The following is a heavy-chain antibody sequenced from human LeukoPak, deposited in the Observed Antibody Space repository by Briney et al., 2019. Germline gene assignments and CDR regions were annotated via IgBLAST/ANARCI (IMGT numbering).Heavy chain of an antibody. V-gene: IGHV1-8*01. J-gene: IGHJ6*02. CDR2: MNPNSGNT. CDR3: ARSYGSGTPYYYYGMDV. Sequence: ASVKVSCKAPGYTFTSYDINWVRQATGQGLEWMGWMNPNSGNTGYAQKFQGRVTMTRNTSISTAYMELSSLRSEDTAVYYCARSYGSGTPYYYYGMDVWGQGTTVTVSS. CDR1: GYTFTSYD. D-gene: IGHD3-10*01.